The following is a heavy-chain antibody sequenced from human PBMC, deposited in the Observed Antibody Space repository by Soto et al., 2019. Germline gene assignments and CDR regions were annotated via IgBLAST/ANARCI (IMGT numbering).Heavy chain of an antibody. J-gene: IGHJ5*02. D-gene: IGHD3-10*01. CDR3: ARVSRYYYGSGKPTYNWFDP. CDR2: IYYSGST. CDR1: GGSISSYY. Sequence: SETLSLTCTVSGGSISSYYWSWIRQPPGKGLEWIGYIYYSGSTNYNPSLKSRVTIPVDTSKNQFSLKLSSVTAADTAVYYCARVSRYYYGSGKPTYNWFDPWGQGTLVTVSS. V-gene: IGHV4-59*01.